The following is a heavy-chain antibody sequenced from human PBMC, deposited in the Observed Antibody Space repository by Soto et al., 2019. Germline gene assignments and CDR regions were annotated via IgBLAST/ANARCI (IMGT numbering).Heavy chain of an antibody. Sequence: PGGSLRLSCAASGFIFENFGMSWVRQALGKGLEWISSISGSGFKKYYADSVKGRFTISRDNSKSTVYLELNNLSAEDTAVYHCAKNQGVELVPLATVDWFDPWGQGSVVTVSS. V-gene: IGHV3-23*01. D-gene: IGHD1-26*01. J-gene: IGHJ5*02. CDR3: AKNQGVELVPLATVDWFDP. CDR1: GFIFENFG. CDR2: ISGSGFKK.